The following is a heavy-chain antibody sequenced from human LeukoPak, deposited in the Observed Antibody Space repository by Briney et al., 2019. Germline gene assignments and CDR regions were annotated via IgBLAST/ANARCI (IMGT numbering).Heavy chain of an antibody. J-gene: IGHJ6*03. CDR3: AKTGLNVLRYFDWYPPDYYYYYYMDV. Sequence: PGGSLRLSCAASGFTFHNYVMSWVRQAPGKGLEWVSLISGSGATTYYADSVKGRFTISRDNSKNTLYLQMNSLRAEDTAVYYCAKTGLNVLRYFDWYPPDYYYYYYMDVWGKGTTVTISS. D-gene: IGHD3-9*01. V-gene: IGHV3-23*01. CDR2: ISGSGATT. CDR1: GFTFHNYV.